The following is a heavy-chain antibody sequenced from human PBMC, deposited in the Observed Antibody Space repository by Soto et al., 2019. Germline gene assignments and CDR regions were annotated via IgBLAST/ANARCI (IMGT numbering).Heavy chain of an antibody. J-gene: IGHJ4*02. CDR3: ARDGIGGTVFRGFFDY. D-gene: IGHD1-7*01. Sequence: QEHLVESGGGVVQPGRSLRLSCAASRSTFSDYGMHWVRQAPGKGLEWVAVIWYDGSNKYYADSVKGRFTISRANSKNMLYLQVDSLRVEATAVYYCARDGIGGTVFRGFFDYWGQGTLVTVSS. CDR1: RSTFSDYG. V-gene: IGHV3-33*01. CDR2: IWYDGSNK.